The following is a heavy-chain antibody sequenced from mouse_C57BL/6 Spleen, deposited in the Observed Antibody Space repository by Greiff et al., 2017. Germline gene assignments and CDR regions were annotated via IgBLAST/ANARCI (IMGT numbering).Heavy chain of an antibody. V-gene: IGHV3-3*01. J-gene: IGHJ1*03. Sequence: EVKLQESGPSLVRPSPTLSINSDCYCIWIPPFPGNKLEYIGYTFYSGITYYNPSLDSRTYITRDTSKNQFSLKLSSVTTEDTATYYCARDNYGYWYFDDWGTGTTVTVSS. D-gene: IGHD1-1*02. CDR1: INSDCY. CDR2: TFYSGIT. CDR3: ARDNYGYWYFDD.